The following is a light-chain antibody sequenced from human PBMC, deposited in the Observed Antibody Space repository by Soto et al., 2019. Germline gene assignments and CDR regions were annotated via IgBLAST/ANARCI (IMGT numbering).Light chain of an antibody. J-gene: IGKJ2*01. CDR3: QHHDVAPYT. CDR1: HHVNKY. Sequence: DIQMTQSPSSLSASVGDRVSITCQASHHVNKYLTWYQQKTGKAPNLLIYDVSKLKTGIASRFSGSGSGTQFTLTITNLQPEEFATYYCQHHDVAPYTFGQGTRLDIK. V-gene: IGKV1-33*01. CDR2: DVS.